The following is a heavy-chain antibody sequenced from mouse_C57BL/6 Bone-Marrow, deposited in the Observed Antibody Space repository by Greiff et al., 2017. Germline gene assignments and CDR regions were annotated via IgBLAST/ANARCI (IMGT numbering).Heavy chain of an antibody. CDR2: LYPGSGST. J-gene: IGHJ2*01. D-gene: IGHD1-1*01. V-gene: IGHV1-55*01. CDR3: ASQKLLFYYYGRDYFDY. CDR1: GYTFTSSW. Sequence: QVQLQQPGAELVKPGASVKMSCKASGYTFTSSWITWVKQRPGQGLEWIGDLYPGSGSTNYNEKFKSKATLTVDTSSSTAYMQLSSLTSEDSAVYYCASQKLLFYYYGRDYFDYWDQGTTLTVTS.